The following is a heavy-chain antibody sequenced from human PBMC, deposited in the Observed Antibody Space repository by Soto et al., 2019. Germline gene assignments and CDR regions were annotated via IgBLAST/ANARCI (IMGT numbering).Heavy chain of an antibody. V-gene: IGHV4-59*01. Sequence: SETLSLTCNVSGGSSGGYYWNWIRQSPGRGLEWIGSILYSGNTNYNPSLSSRVTISVDPSKNQFSLKVHSVNAADTAIYYCAKSRGITGTTFNWFDSWGQGTQVTVSS. CDR3: AKSRGITGTTFNWFDS. D-gene: IGHD1-20*01. CDR2: ILYSGNT. J-gene: IGHJ5*01. CDR1: GGSSGGYY.